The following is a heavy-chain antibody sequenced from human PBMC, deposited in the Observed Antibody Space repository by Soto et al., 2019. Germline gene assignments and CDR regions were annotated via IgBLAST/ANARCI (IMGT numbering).Heavy chain of an antibody. CDR3: ARRYAGNFDY. J-gene: IGHJ4*02. CDR1: GCSISSYY. D-gene: IGHD2-8*01. V-gene: IGHV4-59*01. Sequence: SETLSLTCTVSGCSISSYYWSWIRQPPGKGLEWIGYIYYSGSTNYNPSLKSRVTISVDTSKNQFSLKLSSVTAADTAVYYCARRYAGNFDYWGQGTLVTVS. CDR2: IYYSGST.